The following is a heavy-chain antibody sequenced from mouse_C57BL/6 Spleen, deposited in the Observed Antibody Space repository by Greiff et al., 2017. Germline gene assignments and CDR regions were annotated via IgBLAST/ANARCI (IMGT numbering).Heavy chain of an antibody. CDR3: ARGKYFDY. J-gene: IGHJ2*01. CDR2: ISNGGGST. Sequence: EVKLMESGGGLVQPGGSLKLSCAASGFTFSDYYMYWVRQTPEKRLEWVAYISNGGGSTYYPDTVKGRFTISRDNAKNTLYLQMSRLKSEDTAMYYCARGKYFDYWGQGTTLTVSS. V-gene: IGHV5-12*01. CDR1: GFTFSDYY.